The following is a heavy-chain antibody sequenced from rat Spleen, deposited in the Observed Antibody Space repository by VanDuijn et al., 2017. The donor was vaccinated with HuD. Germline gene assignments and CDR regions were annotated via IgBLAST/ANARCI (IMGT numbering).Heavy chain of an antibody. Sequence: EVQLVESGGGLVQPGRSLKLSCAASGFTFSSFPMAWVRQAPTKGLEWVATITNAAGKVYYPDSVKGRFTISRDTAQNILYLQMNSPRSEDTATYYCARQWDYWGQGVMVTVSS. J-gene: IGHJ2*01. CDR3: ARQWDY. CDR1: GFTFSSFP. CDR2: ITNAAGKV. V-gene: IGHV5S13*01.